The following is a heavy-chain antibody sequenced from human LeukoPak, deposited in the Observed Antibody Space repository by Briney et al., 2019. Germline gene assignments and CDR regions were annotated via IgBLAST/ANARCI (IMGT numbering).Heavy chain of an antibody. J-gene: IGHJ5*02. Sequence: SQTLSLTCTVSSGSISSGSHYWSWIRQPAGKGLEYLGRVYASGSTNYNPSLKSRVTISVDTSKNQFSLRLSSVTAADTAIYYRARAGGYGDYINWFDPWGQGTLVTVSS. CDR2: VYASGST. CDR1: SGSISSGSHY. CDR3: ARAGGYGDYINWFDP. V-gene: IGHV4-61*02. D-gene: IGHD4-17*01.